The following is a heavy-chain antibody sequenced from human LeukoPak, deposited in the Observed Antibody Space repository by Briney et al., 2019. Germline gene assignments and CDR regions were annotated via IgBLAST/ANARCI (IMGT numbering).Heavy chain of an antibody. Sequence: SPSQTLSLTCTVSGVSISSGSYYWRWIRQPGGKGLEWIERIYTSGSTNYNPSLKSRVTISVDTSKNQFSLKLSSVTAADTAVYYCARAAVVSGWRNWFDPWGQGTLVTVSS. CDR2: IYTSGST. CDR1: GVSISSGSYY. J-gene: IGHJ5*02. D-gene: IGHD4-23*01. V-gene: IGHV4-61*02. CDR3: ARAAVVSGWRNWFDP.